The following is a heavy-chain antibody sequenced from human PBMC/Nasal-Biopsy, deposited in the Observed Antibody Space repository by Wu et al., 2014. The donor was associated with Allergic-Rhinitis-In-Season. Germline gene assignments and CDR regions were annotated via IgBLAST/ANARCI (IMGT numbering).Heavy chain of an antibody. J-gene: IGHJ6*02. CDR2: INTDGTYI. CDR1: GFTFRDYW. CDR3: AKRSGGSTSTYGMDV. D-gene: IGHD2-2*01. V-gene: IGHV3-74*01. Sequence: LRLSCSASGFTFRDYWLHWVRQAPGKGLVWVSRINTDGTYIHYADSVKGRFTISRDNANNKVFLQMNSLRAEDTAVYYCAKRSGGSTSTYGMDVWGQGTTVTVSS.